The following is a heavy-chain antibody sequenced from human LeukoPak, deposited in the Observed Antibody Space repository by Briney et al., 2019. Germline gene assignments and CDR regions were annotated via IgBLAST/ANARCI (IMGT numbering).Heavy chain of an antibody. CDR1: GFTFSGYG. CDR3: AKDSGYGVHYYFDY. D-gene: IGHD5-12*01. V-gene: IGHV3-30*18. J-gene: IGHJ4*02. CDR2: ISYDGSNK. Sequence: GKSLRLSCAASGFTFSGYGMHWVRQAPGKGLEWVAVISYDGSNKYYADSVKGRFTISRDNSKNTLYLQMNSLRAEDTAVYYCAKDSGYGVHYYFDYWGQGTLVTVSS.